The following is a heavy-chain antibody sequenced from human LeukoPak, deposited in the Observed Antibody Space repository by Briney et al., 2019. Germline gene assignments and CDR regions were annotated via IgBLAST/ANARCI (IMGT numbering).Heavy chain of an antibody. Sequence: PAGSLRLSCAASGFTFSDYSFNWVRQAPGKGLEWVSSISSSSSYKYYADSLKGRFTISRDNAKNSLYLQVNSLRAEDTAVYYCARINDIDNSCHLDFWGHGTLVTVSS. CDR3: ARINDIDNSCHLDF. CDR2: ISSSSSYK. J-gene: IGHJ4*01. CDR1: GFTFSDYS. D-gene: IGHD2-15*01. V-gene: IGHV3-21*01.